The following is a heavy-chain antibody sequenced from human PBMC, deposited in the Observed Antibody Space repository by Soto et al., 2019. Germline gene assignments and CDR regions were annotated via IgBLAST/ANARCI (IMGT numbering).Heavy chain of an antibody. V-gene: IGHV3-23*01. CDR2: ISGSGAST. D-gene: IGHD3-3*01. Sequence: GGSLRLSCVASGFTFRSYALSWVRQAPGKGLEWVSTISGSGASTYYADSVKGRFTISRDNAKNTLDLQMNSLRAEDTAVYFCAKEGYHDFWSGYYSNGPFDPWGQGTLVTVSS. CDR3: AKEGYHDFWSGYYSNGPFDP. CDR1: GFTFRSYA. J-gene: IGHJ5*02.